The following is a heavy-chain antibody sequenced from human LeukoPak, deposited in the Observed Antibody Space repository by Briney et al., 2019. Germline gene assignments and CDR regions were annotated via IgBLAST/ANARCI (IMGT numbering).Heavy chain of an antibody. J-gene: IGHJ4*02. CDR1: GYTFASYG. CDR3: ARAPKGELLFADY. Sequence: ASVKVSCKASGYTFASYGISWVRQAPGQGLEGMGWISGSNDNTMYAQKLQGRVTMTTDTSTSTAYMELRSLRSDDTAVYYCARAPKGELLFADYWGQGTLVTVSS. D-gene: IGHD1-26*01. V-gene: IGHV1-18*01. CDR2: ISGSNDNT.